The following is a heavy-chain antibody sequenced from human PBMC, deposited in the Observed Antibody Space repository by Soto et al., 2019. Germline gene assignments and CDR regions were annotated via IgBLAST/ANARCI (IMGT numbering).Heavy chain of an antibody. CDR3: AKDDVGSGSYYKGPYDP. J-gene: IGHJ5*02. D-gene: IGHD3-10*01. CDR2: TSGSGGST. Sequence: QPGGSLRLSCAASGFTFSSYAMSWVRQAPGKGLEWVSATSGSGGSTYYADSVKGRFTISRDNSKNTLYLQMNSLRAEDTAVYYCAKDDVGSGSYYKGPYDPWGQGTLVLVSS. CDR1: GFTFSSYA. V-gene: IGHV3-23*01.